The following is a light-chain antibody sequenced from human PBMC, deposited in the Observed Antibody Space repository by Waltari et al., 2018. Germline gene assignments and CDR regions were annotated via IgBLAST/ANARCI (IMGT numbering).Light chain of an antibody. J-gene: IGLJ3*02. CDR1: SSNIGNNF. V-gene: IGLV1-51*01. CDR3: GTWDTSLSAGV. Sequence: QSVLTQPPSVSAAPGQKVTISCSGGSSNIGNNFVYWYQQLPGTAPKLLIYGDNKRPSGIPDRFSGSKSGASATLGITGLQTGDEADYYCGTWDTSLSAGVFGGGTKLTVL. CDR2: GDN.